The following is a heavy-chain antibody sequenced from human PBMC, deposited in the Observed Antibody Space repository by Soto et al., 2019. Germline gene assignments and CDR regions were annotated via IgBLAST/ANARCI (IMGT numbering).Heavy chain of an antibody. V-gene: IGHV1-18*04. CDR3: ARVRSPGHPPYNWFDP. CDR1: GYTFISSD. CDR2: ISAYNGNT. J-gene: IGHJ5*02. Sequence: ASVKVSCKASGYTFISSDITWVRQAPGQGLEWMGWISAYNGNTNVPQDLQGRVILTTDTSTDTAYMELRSLRSDDTAMYYCARVRSPGHPPYNWFDPWGQGTLVTVSS.